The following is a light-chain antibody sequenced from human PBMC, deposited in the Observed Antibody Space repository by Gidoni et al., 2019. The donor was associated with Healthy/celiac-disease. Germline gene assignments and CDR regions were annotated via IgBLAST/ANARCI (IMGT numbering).Light chain of an antibody. CDR1: QSVSSN. Sequence: EIVMPQSPATLSVSPGERATLSCRASQSVSSNLDWYQQKPGHATRLLIYGASIRATGIPDRFSGSGSGTEFTLTISSLQSEDFAVYYCQQYNNWPPHTFGQGTKLEIK. CDR3: QQYNNWPPHT. CDR2: GAS. J-gene: IGKJ2*01. V-gene: IGKV3-15*01.